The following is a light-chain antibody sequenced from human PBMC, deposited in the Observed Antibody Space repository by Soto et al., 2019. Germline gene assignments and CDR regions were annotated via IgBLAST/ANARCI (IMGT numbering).Light chain of an antibody. Sequence: DIQMTQSPSTLSGSVGDRVTITCRASQTISSWLAWYQQKPGKAPKLLIYKESTLKSGVPSRCSGSGSGTEFTLTISSLQPDDFATYYCQHYNSYSEAFGQGTKVEL. J-gene: IGKJ1*01. V-gene: IGKV1-5*03. CDR3: QHYNSYSEA. CDR2: KES. CDR1: QTISSW.